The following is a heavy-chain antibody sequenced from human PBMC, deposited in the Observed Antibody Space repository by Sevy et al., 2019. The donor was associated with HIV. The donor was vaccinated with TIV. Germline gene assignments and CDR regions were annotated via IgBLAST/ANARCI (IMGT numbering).Heavy chain of an antibody. J-gene: IGHJ4*02. V-gene: IGHV1-2*02. CDR2: IYPNGGNT. CDR3: ARGKREEWLLYLDN. Sequence: ASVKVSCKTSGYTFAAYYIHWVRQAPGQGLEWLGWIYPNGGNTTYAQKFQGRVTVPMITSINTVYMELSRLRSDDTAVYYCARGKREEWLLYLDNWGQGTLVTVSS. CDR1: GYTFAAYY. D-gene: IGHD3-3*01.